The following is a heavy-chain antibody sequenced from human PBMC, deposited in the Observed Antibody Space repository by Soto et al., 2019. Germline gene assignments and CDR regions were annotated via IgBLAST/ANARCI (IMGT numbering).Heavy chain of an antibody. CDR1: GFTFSYYW. D-gene: IGHD1-26*01. CDR2: IHSDGSST. CDR3: ARGDRGAFDL. V-gene: IGHV3-74*01. Sequence: EVQLVESGGGLVQPGESLRLSCAASGFTFSYYWMHWVRQAPGKGLVWVSRIHSDGSSTTYADSVKGRFSISRDNARNRVYLQMISLRAEDTAVYYCARGDRGAFDLWGQGTVLTVSS. J-gene: IGHJ3*01.